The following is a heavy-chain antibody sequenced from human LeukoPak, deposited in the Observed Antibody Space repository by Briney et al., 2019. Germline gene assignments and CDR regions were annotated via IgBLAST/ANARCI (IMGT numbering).Heavy chain of an antibody. CDR3: ARNEARREVDYKYGMDV. V-gene: IGHV3-66*01. CDR2: IYSGGST. CDR1: GFTVSSNH. D-gene: IGHD6-6*01. Sequence: GGSLRLSCAASGFTVSSNHMNWVRQAPGKGLEWVSVIYSGGSTYYADSVKGRFSISRDKSMNTLLLQMNSLRAEDTAVYYCARNEARREVDYKYGMDVWGQGTTVTVSS. J-gene: IGHJ6*02.